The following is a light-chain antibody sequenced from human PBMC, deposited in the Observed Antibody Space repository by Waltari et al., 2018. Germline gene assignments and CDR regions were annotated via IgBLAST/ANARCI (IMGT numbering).Light chain of an antibody. Sequence: QAVLTQPSSLSASPGASASLTCTLRSGINVDTYRIYWYQQKPGSPPQYLLRYKSDSDKHQGSGVPSRFYGSKDASANAGILLISGLQSEDEADYYCMIWHSSAYVFGAGTKVTVL. CDR1: SGINVDTYR. CDR2: YKSDSDK. J-gene: IGLJ1*01. V-gene: IGLV5-45*03. CDR3: MIWHSSAYV.